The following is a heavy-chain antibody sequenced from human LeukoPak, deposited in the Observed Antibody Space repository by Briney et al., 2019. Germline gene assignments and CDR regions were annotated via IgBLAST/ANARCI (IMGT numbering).Heavy chain of an antibody. D-gene: IGHD3-10*01. V-gene: IGHV4-4*07. Sequence: SETLSLTCTVSGGSISIYYWSWIRQPAGTGLEWIGRIYTSGSTNYNPSLKSRVTMSVDTSKNQFSLKLSSVTAADTAVYYCASYAGFGEYWYFDLWGRGTLVTVSS. CDR2: IYTSGST. J-gene: IGHJ2*01. CDR1: GGSISIYY. CDR3: ASYAGFGEYWYFDL.